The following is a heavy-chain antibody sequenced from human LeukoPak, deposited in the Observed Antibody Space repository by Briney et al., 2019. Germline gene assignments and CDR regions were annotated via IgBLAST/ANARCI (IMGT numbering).Heavy chain of an antibody. CDR1: GFTFSSYS. Sequence: GGSLRLSCAASGFTFSSYSMNWVRQAPGKGLEWVSYISSSSSTIYYADSVKGRFTISRDNAKNSLYLQMNSLRAEDTAVYYCARGAVCSTSCYKPIDYWGQGTLVTVSS. J-gene: IGHJ4*02. D-gene: IGHD2-2*02. CDR2: ISSSSSTI. CDR3: ARGAVCSTSCYKPIDY. V-gene: IGHV3-48*01.